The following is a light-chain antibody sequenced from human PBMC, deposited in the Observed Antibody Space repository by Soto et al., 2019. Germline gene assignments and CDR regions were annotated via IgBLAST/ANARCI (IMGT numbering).Light chain of an antibody. V-gene: IGLV1-51*01. J-gene: IGLJ1*01. CDR1: SSNIGGNS. CDR3: GSWDSSLSAYV. CDR2: DDD. Sequence: QSVLTQPPSVSAAPGQRVTISCSGSSSNIGGNSVSWYQQLPGTAPKLLIYDDDKRPSGIPDRFSGSKSGTSATLGITGFQTGDEADYYCGSWDSSLSAYVFXTVTKVTVL.